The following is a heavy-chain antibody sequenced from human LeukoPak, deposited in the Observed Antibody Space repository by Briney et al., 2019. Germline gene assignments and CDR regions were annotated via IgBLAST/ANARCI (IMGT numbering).Heavy chain of an antibody. D-gene: IGHD1-26*01. Sequence: PGGSLRLSCAASGFTFSAFSMTWVRQAPGKGLVWVSRINDDGSTTNYADSVKGRFTISRDNAKNTLYLQMNSLSGEDTAVYYCARALGSSSDFWGQGTLVTVSS. J-gene: IGHJ4*02. CDR3: ARALGSSSDF. CDR2: INDDGSTT. V-gene: IGHV3-74*01. CDR1: GFTFSAFS.